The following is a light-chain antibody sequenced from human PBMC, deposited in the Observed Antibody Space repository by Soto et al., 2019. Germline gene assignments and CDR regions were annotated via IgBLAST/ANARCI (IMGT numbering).Light chain of an antibody. Sequence: EFVLTQSPGTLSLSPGERATLSCRASQTVRNNYLAWYQQKPGQAPRLLIYDASSRATGIPDRFSGGGSGTDFTLTISRLEPEDFAVYFCQQYGSSPPYTFGQGTKVEIK. CDR3: QQYGSSPPYT. V-gene: IGKV3-20*01. J-gene: IGKJ2*01. CDR1: QTVRNNY. CDR2: DAS.